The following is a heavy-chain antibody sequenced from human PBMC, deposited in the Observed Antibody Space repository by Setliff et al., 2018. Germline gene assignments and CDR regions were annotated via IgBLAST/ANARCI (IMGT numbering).Heavy chain of an antibody. CDR1: GASISSYY. Sequence: PSETLSLTCSVSGASISSYYWGWIRQPPGKGLEWIGSIYHSGSTYYNPSLKSRVTISVDTSKNQFSLKLSSVTAADTAVYYCATYSSGWYYFDYWGQGTLVTVSS. D-gene: IGHD6-19*01. J-gene: IGHJ4*02. V-gene: IGHV4-38-2*01. CDR2: IYHSGST. CDR3: ATYSSGWYYFDY.